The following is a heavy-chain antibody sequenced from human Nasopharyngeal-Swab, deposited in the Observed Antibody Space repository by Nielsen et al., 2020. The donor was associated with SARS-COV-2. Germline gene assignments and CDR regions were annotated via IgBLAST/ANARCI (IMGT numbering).Heavy chain of an antibody. Sequence: GESLKISCAASGFTFSTYSMNWVRQTPGKGLEWVSYISSGSSSIFYADSVKGRFTISRDNAKKSLFLQMNSLRAEDTAVYYCARDALTGGVDYWGQGTLVTVSS. CDR3: ARDALTGGVDY. V-gene: IGHV3-48*04. J-gene: IGHJ4*02. D-gene: IGHD7-27*01. CDR1: GFTFSTYS. CDR2: ISSGSSSI.